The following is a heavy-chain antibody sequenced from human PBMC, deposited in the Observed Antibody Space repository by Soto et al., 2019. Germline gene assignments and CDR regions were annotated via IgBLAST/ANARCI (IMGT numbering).Heavy chain of an antibody. D-gene: IGHD3-22*01. J-gene: IGHJ5*02. CDR3: ARPMRYYYDSSGQSAWFDP. CDR2: CIPIFGTA. V-gene: IGHV1-69*12. CDR1: GGTFNSYA. Sequence: QVQLVQSGAEVKKPGSSVKVSCKASGGTFNSYAISWVRQAPGHGLEWMGGCIPIFGTAKYAQKFQGRVTITADESTSTAYMELSSLRSEDTAVYYCARPMRYYYDSSGQSAWFDPWGQGTLVTVSS.